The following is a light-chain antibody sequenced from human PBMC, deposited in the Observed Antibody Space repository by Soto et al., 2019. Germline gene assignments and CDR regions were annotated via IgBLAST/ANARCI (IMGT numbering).Light chain of an antibody. V-gene: IGKV3-20*01. CDR1: QSVSD. CDR3: QQYDSFPWT. J-gene: IGKJ1*01. Sequence: EIVLTQSPGTLSLSPGERATLSCRASQSVSDLAWYQQKPGQAPRLLIYGPSTRATGIPDRVSGSGSGTDFTLTISGLEPEDFAVYYCQQYDSFPWTFGQGTNVDIK. CDR2: GPS.